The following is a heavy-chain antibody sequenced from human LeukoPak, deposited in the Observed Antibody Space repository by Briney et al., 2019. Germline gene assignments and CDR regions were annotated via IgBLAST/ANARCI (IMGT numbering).Heavy chain of an antibody. CDR3: HTVTTSWFFDL. CDR1: GASISSGSNY. CDR2: IYSSGST. V-gene: IGHV4-39*07. J-gene: IGHJ2*01. Sequence: SETLSLTCSVSGASISSGSNYWGWIRQPPGKTLEWIGSIYSSGSTYYNPSLKSRVIIIIDTPKNHFSLTLSSVTAADTAVYYCHTVTTSWFFDLWGRGTLVTVSS. D-gene: IGHD4-17*01.